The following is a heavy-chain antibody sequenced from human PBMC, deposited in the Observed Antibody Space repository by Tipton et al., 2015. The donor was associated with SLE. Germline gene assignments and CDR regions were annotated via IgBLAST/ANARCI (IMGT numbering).Heavy chain of an antibody. CDR1: GGSISSHY. J-gene: IGHJ4*02. Sequence: TLSLTCTVSGGSISSHYWSWIRQPPGKGLEWIGEINHSGSTNYNPSLKSRVTISVDTSKNQFSLKLSSVTAADTAVYYCARDLTDGGDYWGQGTLVTVSS. CDR3: ARDLTDGGDY. V-gene: IGHV4-34*01. D-gene: IGHD3-10*01. CDR2: INHSGST.